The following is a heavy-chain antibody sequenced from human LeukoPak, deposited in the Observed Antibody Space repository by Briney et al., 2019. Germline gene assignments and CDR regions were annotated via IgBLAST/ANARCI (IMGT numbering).Heavy chain of an antibody. Sequence: GGSLRLSCVASGFTFSSYPLHWVRQAPGKGLEWVAVISYDGSNKYYADSVKGRFTISRDNSKNTLYLQMNSLRAEDTAVYYCARDQGGGTFYYYYYMDVWGKGTTVTVSS. V-gene: IGHV3-30-3*01. J-gene: IGHJ6*03. D-gene: IGHD1-1*01. CDR1: GFTFSSYP. CDR3: ARDQGGGTFYYYYYMDV. CDR2: ISYDGSNK.